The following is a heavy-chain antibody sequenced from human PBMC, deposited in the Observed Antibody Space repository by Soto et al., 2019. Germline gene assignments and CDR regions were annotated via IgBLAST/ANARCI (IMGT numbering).Heavy chain of an antibody. D-gene: IGHD6-19*01. J-gene: IGHJ4*02. V-gene: IGHV3-21*01. CDR3: ARDWIAVAGTVDY. CDR1: GFTFSSYS. CDR2: ISSSSSYI. Sequence: GGSLRLSCAASGFTFSSYSMNWVRQAPGKGLEWVSSISSSSSYIYYADSVKGRFTISRDNAKNSLYLQMNSLRAEDTAVYYCARDWIAVAGTVDYWGQGTLVTVSS.